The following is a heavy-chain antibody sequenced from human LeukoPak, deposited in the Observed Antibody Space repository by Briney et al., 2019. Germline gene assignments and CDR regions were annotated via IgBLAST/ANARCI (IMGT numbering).Heavy chain of an antibody. Sequence: PGGSLRLSCAASGFTFSSYWMHWARQVPGKGLVWVSRINADTSFISYADSVKGRFTISRDNAKNTPYLQMNSLRAEDTAVYYCAGLSGSYYAKYWGQGIMVTVSS. J-gene: IGHJ4*02. V-gene: IGHV3-74*01. CDR1: GFTFSSYW. D-gene: IGHD1-26*01. CDR3: AGLSGSYYAKY. CDR2: INADTSFI.